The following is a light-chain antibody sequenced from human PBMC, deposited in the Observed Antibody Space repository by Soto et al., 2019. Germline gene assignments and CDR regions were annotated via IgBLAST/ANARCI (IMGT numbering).Light chain of an antibody. CDR2: DAS. J-gene: IGKJ5*01. Sequence: EIVLTQSPATLSLSPGERATFSCRASQSIRRSLAWYQQKPGQSPRFLIYDASNRATGIPARFSGSGSGTDFTLTISSLEPEDFAVYYCQQGSDWPRITFGQGTRLEIK. CDR3: QQGSDWPRIT. V-gene: IGKV3-11*01. CDR1: QSIRRS.